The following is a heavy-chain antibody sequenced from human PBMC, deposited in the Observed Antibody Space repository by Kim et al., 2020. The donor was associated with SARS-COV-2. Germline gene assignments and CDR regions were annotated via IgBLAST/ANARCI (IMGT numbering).Heavy chain of an antibody. J-gene: IGHJ6*02. Sequence: GGSLRLSCAASGFTVSSNYMSWVRQAPGKGLEWVSVIYSGGSTYYADSVKGRFTISRDNSKNTLYLQMNSLRAEDTAVYYCARDLRYYDSSKYHTLYYYYGMDVWGQGTTVTVSS. CDR3: ARDLRYYDSSKYHTLYYYYGMDV. CDR1: GFTVSSNY. V-gene: IGHV3-53*01. CDR2: IYSGGST. D-gene: IGHD3-22*01.